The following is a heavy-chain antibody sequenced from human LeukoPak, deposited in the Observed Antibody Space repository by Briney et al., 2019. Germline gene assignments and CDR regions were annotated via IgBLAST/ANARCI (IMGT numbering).Heavy chain of an antibody. V-gene: IGHV3-7*01. D-gene: IGHD1-14*01. J-gene: IGHJ4*02. CDR3: ARGSGKPFDY. CDR2: IKQDGTEK. CDR1: TFAFSSYW. Sequence: GGSLRLSCAASTFAFSSYWMSRVRQAPGKGLEWVANIKQDGTEKYYVDSVKGRFTISRDNAKNSLYLRMNSLRAEDTAVYYCARGSGKPFDYWGQGTLVTVSS.